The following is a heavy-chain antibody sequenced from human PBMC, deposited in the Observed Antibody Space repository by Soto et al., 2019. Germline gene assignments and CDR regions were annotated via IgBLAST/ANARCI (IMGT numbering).Heavy chain of an antibody. D-gene: IGHD3-22*01. CDR2: IDPSDSQT. Sequence: GETLKISCKGSGYSFAGYWITWVRQKPGKGLEWMGRIDPSDSQTYYSPSFRGHVTISVTKSITTVFLQWSSLRASDTAMYYCARQIYDSDTGPNFQYYFDSWGQGTPVTVSS. J-gene: IGHJ4*02. V-gene: IGHV5-10-1*01. CDR3: ARQIYDSDTGPNFQYYFDS. CDR1: GYSFAGYW.